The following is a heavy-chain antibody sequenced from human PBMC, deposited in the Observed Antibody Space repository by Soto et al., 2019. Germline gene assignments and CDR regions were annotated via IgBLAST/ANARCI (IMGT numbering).Heavy chain of an antibody. CDR2: IKQDGSEK. D-gene: IGHD3-10*01. J-gene: IGHJ6*02. V-gene: IGHV3-7*02. CDR3: AKVPVFDYYYYYGMDV. CDR1: GFTFNSYW. Sequence: PGGSLRLSCAASGFTFNSYWMSWVRQAPGKGLEWVANIKQDGSEKYYVDSVKGRFTISRDNAKNSLYLQMNSLRAEDTAVYYCAKVPVFDYYYYYGMDVWGQGTTVTVSS.